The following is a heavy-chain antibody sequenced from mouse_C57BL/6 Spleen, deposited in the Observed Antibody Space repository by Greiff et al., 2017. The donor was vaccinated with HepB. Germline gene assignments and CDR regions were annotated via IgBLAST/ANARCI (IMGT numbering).Heavy chain of an antibody. CDR3: ARRIPPIYYDYDNYAMDY. V-gene: IGHV1-64*01. CDR1: GYTFTSYW. D-gene: IGHD2-4*01. CDR2: IHPNSGST. J-gene: IGHJ4*01. Sequence: QVQLQQPGAELVKPGASVKLSCKASGYTFTSYWMHWVKQRPGQGLEWIGMIHPNSGSTNYNEKFKSKATLTVDKSSSTAYMQLSSLTSEDSAVYYCARRIPPIYYDYDNYAMDYWGQGTSVTVSS.